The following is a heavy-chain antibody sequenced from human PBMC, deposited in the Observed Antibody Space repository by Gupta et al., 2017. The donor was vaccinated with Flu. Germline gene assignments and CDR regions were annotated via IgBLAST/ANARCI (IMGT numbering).Heavy chain of an antibody. CDR1: GFTFDAYA. CDR3: VSDGDSSGYSLPSTHLDS. CDR2: ISWNSNIT. V-gene: IGHV3-9*01. Sequence: EVQLVESGGGLVQPGGSLRLSCAASGFTFDAYAMYWVRQAPGKGLEGYTGISWNSNITGKAGFAKGRVTINRDNAKNTLYLQLNSLRAEDTALYCCVSDGDSSGYSLPSTHLDSWGPGTMVTVSS. D-gene: IGHD3-22*01. J-gene: IGHJ4*02.